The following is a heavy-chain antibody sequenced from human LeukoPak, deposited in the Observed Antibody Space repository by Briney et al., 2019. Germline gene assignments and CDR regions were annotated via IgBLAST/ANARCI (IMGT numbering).Heavy chain of an antibody. Sequence: PGGSLRLSCAASGFTFSDYYMSWIRQAPGKGLEWVSYISSSGSTIYYADSVKGRFTISRDNAKNSLYLQMNSLRAEDTAVYYCARDFLGCSSTSCLSPYYYYYGMDVWGQGTTVTVSS. CDR1: GFTFSDYY. CDR2: ISSSGSTI. J-gene: IGHJ6*02. CDR3: ARDFLGCSSTSCLSPYYYYYGMDV. V-gene: IGHV3-11*01. D-gene: IGHD2-2*01.